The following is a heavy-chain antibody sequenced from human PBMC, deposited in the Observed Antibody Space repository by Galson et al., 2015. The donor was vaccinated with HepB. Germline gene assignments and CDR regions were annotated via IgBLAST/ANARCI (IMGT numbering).Heavy chain of an antibody. J-gene: IGHJ4*02. D-gene: IGHD2-8*02. CDR1: GFTFSSHS. Sequence: SLRLSCAASGFTFSSHSMSWVRQAPGKGLEWLSYISGSSVSIYYADSVKGRFTISRDNDQNSLYLQMDSLRVEDTAVYYCARVYCTGGSCYGTGFDCWGQGILVTVSS. V-gene: IGHV3-48*01. CDR3: ARVYCTGGSCYGTGFDC. CDR2: ISGSSVSI.